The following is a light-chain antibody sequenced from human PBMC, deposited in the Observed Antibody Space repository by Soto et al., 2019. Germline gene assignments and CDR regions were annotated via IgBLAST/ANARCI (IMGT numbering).Light chain of an antibody. Sequence: EIVLTQSPATLSLFPGERATLSCRASQSIGTSLVWYKQTPGQAPRLLFYDASNRSTDVPARFSGSGSGPDFTLTISSLEPEDFALYYCQQRADWPPMYTFGQGTKLEVK. V-gene: IGKV3-11*01. J-gene: IGKJ2*01. CDR2: DAS. CDR1: QSIGTS. CDR3: QQRADWPPMYT.